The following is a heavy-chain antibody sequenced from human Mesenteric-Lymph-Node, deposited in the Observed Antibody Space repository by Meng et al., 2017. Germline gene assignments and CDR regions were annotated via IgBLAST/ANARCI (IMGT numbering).Heavy chain of an antibody. CDR1: GLIFSKSG. Sequence: QVQVWGSGGGGVQPGRSLRLSCAASGLIFSKSGMHWVRQAPGKGLEWVAFIWSDGSSKYYADSVKGRFTISRDNSKNTVSLQMDSLRVEDTAVYYCARDKGVTCLDTWGQGTLVTVSS. D-gene: IGHD3-10*01. J-gene: IGHJ5*01. V-gene: IGHV3-33*01. CDR3: ARDKGVTCLDT. CDR2: IWSDGSSK.